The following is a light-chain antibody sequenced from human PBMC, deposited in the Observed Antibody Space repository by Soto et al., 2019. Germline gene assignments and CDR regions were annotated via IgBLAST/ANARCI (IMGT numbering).Light chain of an antibody. CDR3: QSFASSNRV. V-gene: IGLV6-57*01. J-gene: IGLJ2*01. CDR2: EDN. Sequence: NFMLTQPHSVSASPGKTVTISCTRSSGSIASNYVQWSQRRPGSSPTTVIYEDNQRPSGVPDRFSGSIDSSSVTISGLKTEDESDYNCQSFASSNRVFGGGTKLTVL. CDR1: SGSIASNY.